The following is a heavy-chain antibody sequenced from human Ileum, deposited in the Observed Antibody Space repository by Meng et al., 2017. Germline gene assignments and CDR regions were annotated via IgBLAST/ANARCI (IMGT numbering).Heavy chain of an antibody. CDR2: IYYTGST. V-gene: IGHV4-39*07. Sequence: SETLSPTCPVSGGSITSSSYYWGWFRQPPGKGLEWFGRIYYTGSTYYNPSLKSRVTISLDTSKIRFSLNLSSVTTADTAVYYCARDLINMIQTADAFDIWGQGTLVTVSS. D-gene: IGHD3-22*01. CDR1: GGSITSSSYY. J-gene: IGHJ3*02. CDR3: ARDLINMIQTADAFDI.